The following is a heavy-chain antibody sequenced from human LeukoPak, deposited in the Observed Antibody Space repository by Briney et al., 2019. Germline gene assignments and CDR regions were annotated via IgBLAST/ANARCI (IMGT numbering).Heavy chain of an antibody. CDR3: ARDPSYYGSGRYYMDV. Sequence: GGSLRLSCAASGFTFSSYSMNWVRQAPGKGLEWVSYISSSGSTIYYADSVKGRFTISRDNAKNSLYLQMNSLRAEDTAVYYCARDPSYYGSGRYYMDVWGKGTTVTVSS. CDR2: ISSSGSTI. D-gene: IGHD3-10*01. CDR1: GFTFSSYS. V-gene: IGHV3-48*04. J-gene: IGHJ6*03.